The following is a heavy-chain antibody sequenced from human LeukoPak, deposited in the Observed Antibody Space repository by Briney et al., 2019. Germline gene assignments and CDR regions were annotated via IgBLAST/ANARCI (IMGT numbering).Heavy chain of an antibody. CDR1: GFTFSNSV. CDR2: IWYDGSNT. Sequence: GRSLRLSCAASGFTFSNSVMHWVRQAPGKGLEWVAIIWYDGSNTYYADSVKGRFTISRDNSKNTLYLQMNSLRAEDTAVYYCAKEVISSGWLAWGQGTLVTVSS. J-gene: IGHJ4*02. D-gene: IGHD6-19*01. V-gene: IGHV3-33*06. CDR3: AKEVISSGWLA.